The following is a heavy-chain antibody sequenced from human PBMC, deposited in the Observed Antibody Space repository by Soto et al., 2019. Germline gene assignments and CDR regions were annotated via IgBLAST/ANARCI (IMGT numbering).Heavy chain of an antibody. V-gene: IGHV1-18*01. CDR1: GYTFTSYG. J-gene: IGHJ4*02. CDR2: ISAYNGNT. CDR3: ARDYYGSGSYYNGIPGGY. D-gene: IGHD3-10*01. Sequence: ASVKVSCKASGYTFTSYGISWVRQAPGQGLEWMGWISAYNGNTNYAQKLQGRVTMTTDTSTSTAYMELRSLRSDDTAVYYCARDYYGSGSYYNGIPGGYWGQGTLVTVSS.